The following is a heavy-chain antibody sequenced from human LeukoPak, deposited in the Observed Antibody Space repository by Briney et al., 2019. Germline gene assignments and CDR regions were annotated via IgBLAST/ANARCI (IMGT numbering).Heavy chain of an antibody. CDR1: GGTFSSYA. CDR3: AREYYGDFYDY. Sequence: SVKVSCKASGGTFSSYAISWARQAPGQGLEWTGGIIPIFGTANYAQKFQGRVTITTDESTSTAYMELSSLRSEDTAVYYCAREYYGDFYDYWGQGTLVTVSS. J-gene: IGHJ4*02. D-gene: IGHD3-10*01. V-gene: IGHV1-69*05. CDR2: IIPIFGTA.